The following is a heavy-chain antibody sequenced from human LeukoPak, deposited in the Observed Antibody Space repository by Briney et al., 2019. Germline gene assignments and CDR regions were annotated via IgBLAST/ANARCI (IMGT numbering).Heavy chain of an antibody. D-gene: IGHD5-24*01. V-gene: IGHV3-74*01. CDR1: GFTFTRHW. Sequence: GGSLRLSRAPSGFTFTRHWMHWVRQAPGKGLEWVSRIKTDGTNTIYADFVEGRFTISRDNARNTLYLQMSSLRAGDTAVYYCGGSEDGYIDYWGQGTLVTVSS. J-gene: IGHJ4*02. CDR3: GGSEDGYIDY. CDR2: IKTDGTNT.